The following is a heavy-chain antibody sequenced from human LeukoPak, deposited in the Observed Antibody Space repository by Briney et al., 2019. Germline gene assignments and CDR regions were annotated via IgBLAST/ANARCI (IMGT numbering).Heavy chain of an antibody. CDR1: GFSFSDYT. CDR3: VRGSTLHRGLKFSSLDH. CDR2: IETCSDNI. J-gene: IGHJ4*02. D-gene: IGHD3-10*01. V-gene: IGHV3-21*01. Sequence: GGSLRLSCAASGFSFSDYTMNWVRQAPGKGLEWVSSIETCSDNIFYTTSARGRFTIFTDTSKNSLYLQMNRLRVEDSALYYCVRGSTLHRGLKFSSLDHWGQGTLVTVSS.